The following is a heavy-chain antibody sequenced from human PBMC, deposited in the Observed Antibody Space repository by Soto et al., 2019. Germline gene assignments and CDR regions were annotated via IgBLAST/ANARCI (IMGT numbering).Heavy chain of an antibody. CDR2: IYCSGST. CDR3: ARLLWYYDILTGFQNPHFDY. D-gene: IGHD3-9*01. J-gene: IGHJ4*02. V-gene: IGHV4-39*01. Sequence: PSETLSLTCIVSGGSISSSSYYWGWIRQPPGKGLEWIGSIYCSGSTYYNPSLKSRVTISVDTSKNQFSLKLSSVTAADTAVYYCARLLWYYDILTGFQNPHFDYWGQGTLVTVSS. CDR1: GGSISSSSYY.